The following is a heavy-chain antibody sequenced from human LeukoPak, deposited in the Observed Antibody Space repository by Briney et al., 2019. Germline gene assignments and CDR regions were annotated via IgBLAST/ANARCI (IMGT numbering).Heavy chain of an antibody. CDR3: TTGFVVVPAAIAMSDY. J-gene: IGHJ4*02. CDR2: IKSKTDGGTT. CDR1: GFTFSNAW. Sequence: GGSLRLSCAASGFTFSNAWMSWVRQAPGKGLEWVGRIKSKTDGGTTDYAAPVKGRFAISRDDSKNTLYLQMNSLKTEDIAVYYCTTGFVVVPAAIAMSDYWGQGTLVTVSS. V-gene: IGHV3-15*01. D-gene: IGHD2-2*01.